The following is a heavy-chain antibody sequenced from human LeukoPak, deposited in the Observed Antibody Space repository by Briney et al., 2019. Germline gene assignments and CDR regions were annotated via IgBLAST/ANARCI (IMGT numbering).Heavy chain of an antibody. D-gene: IGHD7-27*01. CDR2: INGGSGNT. J-gene: IGHJ4*02. CDR3: VGGAPNWGFDY. V-gene: IGHV1-3*01. Sequence: ASVKVSCKASGYTFTNYAIHWVRQAPGQGLEWMGWINGGSGNTKYSQNFQGRVTITRDTSASTAYMELSSLRSEDTAVYYCVGGAPNWGFDYWGQGTLVTVSS. CDR1: GYTFTNYA.